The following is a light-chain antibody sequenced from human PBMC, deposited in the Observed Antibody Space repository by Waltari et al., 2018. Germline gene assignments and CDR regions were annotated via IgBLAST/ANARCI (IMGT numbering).Light chain of an antibody. Sequence: EIVLTQSPATLSLSPGERATLSCRSSQSISSYLAWYQQKPGQAPRLLIYDASNRATGIQARFSGGGSGTDFTLTISSLEPEDFAVYYCQQRDSWWTFGQGTKVEIK. CDR2: DAS. J-gene: IGKJ1*01. V-gene: IGKV3-11*01. CDR1: QSISSY. CDR3: QQRDSWWT.